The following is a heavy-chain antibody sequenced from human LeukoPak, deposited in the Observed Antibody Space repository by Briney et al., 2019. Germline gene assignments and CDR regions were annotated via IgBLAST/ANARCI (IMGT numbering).Heavy chain of an antibody. Sequence: GKSLRLSCAASGFTFNNYGMHWVRQAPGKGLEWVAVISYDGRNIHYPDSVKGRFTISRDIPTDTLWLQMDSLRTEDTAVYYCAKGPLRGTAAAIDYWGQGTLVTVSS. V-gene: IGHV3-30*18. CDR2: ISYDGRNI. CDR3: AKGPLRGTAAAIDY. J-gene: IGHJ4*02. D-gene: IGHD2-2*01. CDR1: GFTFNNYG.